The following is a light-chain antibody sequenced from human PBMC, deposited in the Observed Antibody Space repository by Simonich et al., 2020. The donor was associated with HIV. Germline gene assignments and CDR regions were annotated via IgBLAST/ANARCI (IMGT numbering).Light chain of an antibody. J-gene: IGKJ2*01. CDR2: DAS. CDR3: QQYGSSPPYT. CDR1: QSVSSSS. V-gene: IGKV3-20*01. Sequence: EIVLTQSPGTLSLSPGERPTISCRASQSVSSSSLAWYQQKPGPAPRLLIYDASSRATGIPDRFSGSGSGTDFTLTISRLEPEDFAVYYCQQYGSSPPYTFGQGTKLEIK.